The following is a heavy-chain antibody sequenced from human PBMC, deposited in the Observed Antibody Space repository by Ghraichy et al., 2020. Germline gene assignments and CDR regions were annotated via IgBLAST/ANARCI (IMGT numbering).Heavy chain of an antibody. CDR1: GGSFSGYY. CDR2: INHSGST. J-gene: IGHJ3*02. Sequence: SETLSLTCAVYGGSFSGYYWSWIRQPPGKGLEWIGEINHSGSTNYNPSLKSRVTISVDTSKNQFSLKLSSVTAADTAVYYCAPLGSYGAFDIWGQGTMVTVSS. CDR3: APLGSYGAFDI. V-gene: IGHV4-34*01. D-gene: IGHD1-26*01.